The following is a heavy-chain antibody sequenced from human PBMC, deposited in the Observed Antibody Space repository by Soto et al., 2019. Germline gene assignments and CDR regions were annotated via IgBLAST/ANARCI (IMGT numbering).Heavy chain of an antibody. J-gene: IGHJ4*02. V-gene: IGHV3-30*18. CDR3: AKGRLRSSVAGNAPDY. CDR2: ISYEGREK. CDR1: GFPFTSRS. D-gene: IGHD6-19*01. Sequence: VQLVESGGGVVQPGLSLPTSGPAPGFPFTSRSMYWVLLAQGKGLAWLALISYEGREKYYPDAWKGRFTISRDNSNNTLYLQLSTLRPEDTAMYYCAKGRLRSSVAGNAPDYLGQGTLVTVSS.